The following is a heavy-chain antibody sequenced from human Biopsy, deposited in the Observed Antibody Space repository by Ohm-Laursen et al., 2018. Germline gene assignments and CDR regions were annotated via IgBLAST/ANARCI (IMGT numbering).Heavy chain of an antibody. Sequence: VTISCNASGFTFSSPAVQWVRQVRGPRLGWLGWIVVGSGHTNYAQKFQERVTITRDMSTSTAYMELTSLRSEDTAVYYCAATSTLYDYYYAMDVWDQGTTITVSS. CDR2: IVVGSGHT. V-gene: IGHV1-58*01. J-gene: IGHJ6*02. CDR1: GFTFSSPA. CDR3: AATSTLYDYYYAMDV.